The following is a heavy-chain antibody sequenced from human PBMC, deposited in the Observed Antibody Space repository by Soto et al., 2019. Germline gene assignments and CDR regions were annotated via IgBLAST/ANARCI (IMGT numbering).Heavy chain of an antibody. Sequence: GGSLRLSCAASGFTFSSYAKHWVRQAPGKGLEWVAVISYDGSNKYYADSVKGRFTISRDNSKNTLYLQMNSLRAEDTAVYYCARVPEDYFDYWGQGTLVTVSS. D-gene: IGHD1-1*01. J-gene: IGHJ4*02. CDR2: ISYDGSNK. CDR3: ARVPEDYFDY. CDR1: GFTFSSYA. V-gene: IGHV3-30*04.